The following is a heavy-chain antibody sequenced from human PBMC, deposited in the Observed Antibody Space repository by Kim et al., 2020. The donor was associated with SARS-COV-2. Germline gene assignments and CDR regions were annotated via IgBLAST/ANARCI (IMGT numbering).Heavy chain of an antibody. Sequence: GGSLRLSCAASGFSFNNYGMHWVRQAPGKGLEWVAFISYEGSKKQYLDSLKGRFSVSRDYSKTTLSLQMKSLTAENTAAYYCAKLGCKFEPTTYYCMYL. J-gene: IGHJ6*01. CDR2: ISYEGSKK. D-gene: IGHD1-7*01. CDR3: AKLGCKFEPTTYYCMYL. CDR1: GFSFNNYG. V-gene: IGHV3-30*18.